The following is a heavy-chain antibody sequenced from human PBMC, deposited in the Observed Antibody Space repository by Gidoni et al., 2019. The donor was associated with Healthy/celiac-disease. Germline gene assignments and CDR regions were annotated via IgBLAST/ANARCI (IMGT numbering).Heavy chain of an antibody. J-gene: IGHJ4*02. CDR3: SKDRGIAARGIDY. Sequence: EVQMVESGGGLVQPGRSLRLSCAASGFTFDVYAMNWVRQAPGKGLEWVSGISWNSGSIGYAYSVKGRFTISRDNAKNSLYLQMNSLRAEDTALYYCSKDRGIAARGIDYWGQGTLVTVSS. CDR2: ISWNSGSI. CDR1: GFTFDVYA. V-gene: IGHV3-9*01. D-gene: IGHD6-6*01.